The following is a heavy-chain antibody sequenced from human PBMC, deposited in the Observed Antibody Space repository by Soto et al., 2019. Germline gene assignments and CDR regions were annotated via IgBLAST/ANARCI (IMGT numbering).Heavy chain of an antibody. CDR3: ASAIVVVPAAMDYYYYYMDV. V-gene: IGHV3-21*01. D-gene: IGHD2-2*01. J-gene: IGHJ6*03. CDR2: ISSSSSYI. CDR1: GFTFSSYS. Sequence: GGSLRLSCAASGFTFSSYSMNWVRQAPGKGLEWVSSISSSSSYIYYADSVKGRFTISRDNAKNSLYLQMNSLRAEDTAVYYCASAIVVVPAAMDYYYYYMDVWGKGTTVTVSS.